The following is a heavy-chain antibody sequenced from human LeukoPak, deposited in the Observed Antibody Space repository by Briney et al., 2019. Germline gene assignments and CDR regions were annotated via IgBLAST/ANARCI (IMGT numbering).Heavy chain of an antibody. D-gene: IGHD6-6*01. J-gene: IGHJ4*02. CDR3: AKGQSTIATRSFDS. Sequence: QPGVSLRLSCAASGFTFSTYGMNWVRQAPGKGLEGVSTISTNSANTYYTDSVKRRFTISRDNSKDTLFMQMNSLRAEDTAVYYCAKGQSTIATRSFDSWGQGTLVTVSS. V-gene: IGHV3-23*01. CDR1: GFTFSTYG. CDR2: ISTNSANT.